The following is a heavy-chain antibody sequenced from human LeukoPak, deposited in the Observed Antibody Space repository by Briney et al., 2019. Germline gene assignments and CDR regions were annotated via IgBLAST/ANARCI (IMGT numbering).Heavy chain of an antibody. CDR1: GDSISSGDYY. CDR3: ARTTEGYCSSASCFGFSYSYYMDV. J-gene: IGHJ6*03. Sequence: SETLSLTCTVSGDSISSGDYYWSWIRQPAGKGLEWIGRISSSGSTNYNPSLKSRVTISVDTSKNQFSLKLSSVIAADTAVYYCARTTEGYCSSASCFGFSYSYYMDVWGKGTTVTISS. D-gene: IGHD2-2*01. V-gene: IGHV4-61*02. CDR2: ISSSGST.